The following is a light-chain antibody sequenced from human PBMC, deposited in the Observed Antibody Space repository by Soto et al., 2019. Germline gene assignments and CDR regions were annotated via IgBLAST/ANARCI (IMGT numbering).Light chain of an antibody. Sequence: SYELTQPPSVSVAPGQTARISCGGDNIGSKVVHWFQQKPGQAPLLGVYDDRARPSGIPERFSGSNSGNTATLTISGAEAGDEADYYCQVWDSSRNRVFGGGTKLTVL. CDR3: QVWDSSRNRV. V-gene: IGLV3-21*02. J-gene: IGLJ2*01. CDR1: NIGSKV. CDR2: DDR.